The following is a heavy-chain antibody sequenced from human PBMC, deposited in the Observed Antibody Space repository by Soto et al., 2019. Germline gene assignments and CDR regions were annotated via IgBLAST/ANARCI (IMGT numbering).Heavy chain of an antibody. CDR3: ARSRADDDFWSGYYHYYYYGMDV. Sequence: SLRLSCAASGFTFSSYEMNWVRQAPGKGLEWVSYISSSGSTIYYADSVKGRFTISRDNAKNSLYLQMNSLRAEDTAVYYCARSRADDDFWSGYYHYYYYGMDVWGQGTTVTVSS. CDR1: GFTFSSYE. V-gene: IGHV3-48*03. J-gene: IGHJ6*02. CDR2: ISSSGSTI. D-gene: IGHD3-3*01.